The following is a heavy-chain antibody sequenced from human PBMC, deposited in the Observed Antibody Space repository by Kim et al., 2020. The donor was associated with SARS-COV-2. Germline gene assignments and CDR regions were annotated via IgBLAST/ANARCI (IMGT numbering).Heavy chain of an antibody. D-gene: IGHD1-1*01. V-gene: IGHV4-30-4*01. CDR2: ISYSGSK. Sequence: SETLSLTCAVSGDSFSSVAYYWSWIRRPPGRGLEWIGYISYSGSKYFNPSLQSQVTMSVDTSKNQFSLDLSSVTAADTAVYFCARDQGGRYVDYWGQGALVTVSS. CDR1: GDSFSSVAYY. J-gene: IGHJ4*02. CDR3: ARDQGGRYVDY.